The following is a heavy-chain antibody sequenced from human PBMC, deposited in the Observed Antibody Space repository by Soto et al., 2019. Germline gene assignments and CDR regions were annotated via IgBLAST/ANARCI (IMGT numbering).Heavy chain of an antibody. CDR3: ARGLGESYEGYYGMDV. J-gene: IGHJ6*02. V-gene: IGHV3-66*01. D-gene: IGHD3-10*01. CDR1: GFTFSSYS. CDR2: IYSGGST. Sequence: EVQLVESGGGLVQPGGSLRLSCAASGFTFSSYSMNWVRQAPGKGLEWVSLIYSGGSTYYADSVKGRFTISRDNSKNTLYLQMNSLRAEDTAVYYCARGLGESYEGYYGMDVWGQGTTVTVSS.